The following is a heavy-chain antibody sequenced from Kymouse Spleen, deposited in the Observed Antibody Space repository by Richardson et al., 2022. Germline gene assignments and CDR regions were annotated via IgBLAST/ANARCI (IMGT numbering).Heavy chain of an antibody. CDR1: GGSISSSSYY. J-gene: IGHJ4*02. D-gene: IGHD1-1*01. Sequence: QLQLQESGPGLVKPSETLSLTCTVSGGSISSSSYYWGWIRQPPGKGLEWIGSIYYSGSTYYNPSLKSRVTISVDTSKNQFSLKLSSVTAADTAVYYCARQGPTGSSFDYWGQGTLVTVSS. CDR2: IYYSGST. CDR3: ARQGPTGSSFDY. V-gene: IGHV4-39*01.